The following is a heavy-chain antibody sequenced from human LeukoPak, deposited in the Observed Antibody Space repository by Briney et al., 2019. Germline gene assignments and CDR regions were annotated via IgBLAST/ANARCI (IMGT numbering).Heavy chain of an antibody. CDR1: GFTFSSYA. J-gene: IGHJ4*02. D-gene: IGHD2-15*01. CDR3: AKGAFGAYCSGGSCLAPFDY. Sequence: GGSLRLSCAASGFTFSSYAMSWVRQAPGKGLEWVSAISGSGGSTYYADSVKGRFTISRDNSKNTLYLQMNSLRAEDTAVYYCAKGAFGAYCSGGSCLAPFDYWGQGTLVTVSS. V-gene: IGHV3-23*01. CDR2: ISGSGGST.